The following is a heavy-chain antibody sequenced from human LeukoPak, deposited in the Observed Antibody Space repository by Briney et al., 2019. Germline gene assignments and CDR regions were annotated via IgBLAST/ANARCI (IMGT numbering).Heavy chain of an antibody. CDR2: IYYSGST. CDR3: ARRPRVGATRAYTMGYYFDY. D-gene: IGHD1-26*01. CDR1: GGSISSSSYY. Sequence: SETLSLTCTVSGGSISSSSYYWGWIRQPPGKGLEWIGSIYYSGSTYYNPSPKSRVTISVDTSKNQFSLKLSSVTAADTAVYYCARRPRVGATRAYTMGYYFDYWGQGTLVTVSS. V-gene: IGHV4-39*01. J-gene: IGHJ4*02.